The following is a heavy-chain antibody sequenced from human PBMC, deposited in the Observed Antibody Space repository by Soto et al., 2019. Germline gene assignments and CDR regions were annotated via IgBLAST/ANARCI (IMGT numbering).Heavy chain of an antibody. J-gene: IGHJ5*02. Sequence: QVQLQESGPGLVKPSQTLSLTCTVSGGSISSGDYYWSWIRQPPGKGLEWIAYMYYSGRTYYNPSLKSRVTMSVDTSKNQFSLKLSSVTAADTAMYYCASNYYGLGSYVNRFDPWGQGTLVTVSS. CDR2: MYYSGRT. CDR1: GGSISSGDYY. V-gene: IGHV4-30-4*01. CDR3: ASNYYGLGSYVNRFDP. D-gene: IGHD3-10*01.